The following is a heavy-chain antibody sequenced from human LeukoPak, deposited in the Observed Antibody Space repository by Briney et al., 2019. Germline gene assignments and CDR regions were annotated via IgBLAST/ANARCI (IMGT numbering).Heavy chain of an antibody. CDR3: AKDVVVTTIPGHFDS. V-gene: IGHV3-23*01. D-gene: IGHD2-21*02. CDR2: ISGSGGST. J-gene: IGHJ4*02. Sequence: GGSLRLSCAASGFTFDDFGMSWVGQAPGKGLEWVSAISGSGGSTYYADSVKGRFTISRDNSKNTLYLQMNSLRAEDTAVYYCAKDVVVTTIPGHFDSWGQGTLVTVSS. CDR1: GFTFDDFG.